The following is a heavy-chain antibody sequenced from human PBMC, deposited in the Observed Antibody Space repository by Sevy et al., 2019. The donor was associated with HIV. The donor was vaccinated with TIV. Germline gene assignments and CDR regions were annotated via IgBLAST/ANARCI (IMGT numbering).Heavy chain of an antibody. CDR2: IKPDGSDR. Sequence: GGSLRLSCAASGFTFSSYCMSWVRQAPGKGLEWVANIKPDGSDRYYVGSLRGRFTISRDNAKNSLFLQMNNLRAEDTAVYYCARVMDYGERGNWFDPWGQGTLVTVSS. CDR1: GFTFSSYC. J-gene: IGHJ5*02. D-gene: IGHD4-17*01. CDR3: ARVMDYGERGNWFDP. V-gene: IGHV3-7*01.